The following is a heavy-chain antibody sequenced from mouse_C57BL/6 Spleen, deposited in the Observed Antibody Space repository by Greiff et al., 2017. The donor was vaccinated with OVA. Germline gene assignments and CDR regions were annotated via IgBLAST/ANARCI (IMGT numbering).Heavy chain of an antibody. J-gene: IGHJ2*01. CDR3: ASHSYYGSSYYFDY. CDR2: IDPNSGGT. D-gene: IGHD1-1*01. Sequence: QVQLQQPGAELVKPGASVKLSCKASGYTFTSYWMHWVKQRPGRGLEWIGRIDPNSGGTKYNEKFKSKATLTVDKPSSTAYMQLSSLTSEDSAVYYCASHSYYGSSYYFDYWGQGTTLTVSS. V-gene: IGHV1-72*01. CDR1: GYTFTSYW.